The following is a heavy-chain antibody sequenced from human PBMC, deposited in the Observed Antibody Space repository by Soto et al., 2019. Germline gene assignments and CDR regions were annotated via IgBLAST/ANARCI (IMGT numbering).Heavy chain of an antibody. V-gene: IGHV3-48*01. CDR1: GFTFSTYV. CDR2: ITTSVSIK. Sequence: GGSLRLSCAASGFTFSTYVMNWVRQAPGKGLEWVSYITTSVSIKYYADSVKGRFTISRDNAKNSLYLQMNSLRVEDTAVYYCARDLRYYYDNSACPNRDYWGQGTLVTVSS. CDR3: ARDLRYYYDNSACPNRDY. J-gene: IGHJ4*02. D-gene: IGHD3-22*01.